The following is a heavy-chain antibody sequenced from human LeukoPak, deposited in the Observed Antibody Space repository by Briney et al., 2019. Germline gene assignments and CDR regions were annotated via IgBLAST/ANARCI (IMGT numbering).Heavy chain of an antibody. D-gene: IGHD5-18*01. CDR2: ISGSGGST. V-gene: IGHV3-23*01. CDR1: GFTFSSYA. J-gene: IGHJ4*02. CDR3: APYRGYGHHDS. Sequence: GGSLRLSCAASGFTFSSYAMSWVSQAPGKGLERVSAISGSGGSTYYADSVKGRFTISRDNSKNTLYLQMNDLRADDTAVYYCAPYRGYGHHDSWRQGTLVTVSS.